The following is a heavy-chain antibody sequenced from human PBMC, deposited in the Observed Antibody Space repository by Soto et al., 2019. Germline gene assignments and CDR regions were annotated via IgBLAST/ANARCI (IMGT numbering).Heavy chain of an antibody. CDR1: RFNFMSYW. J-gene: IGHJ6*02. CDR3: ARVDFYYYYGMDV. V-gene: IGHV3-7*03. Sequence: GGSLSLSFASSRFNFMSYWVSWVRHSPWEWLECVADIKRDVIEKYCVESVNGLFTISRYNAENSRYLKMNSLRAEDTAVYYSARVDFYYYYGMDVWGQGTTVTDSS. CDR2: IKRDVIEK.